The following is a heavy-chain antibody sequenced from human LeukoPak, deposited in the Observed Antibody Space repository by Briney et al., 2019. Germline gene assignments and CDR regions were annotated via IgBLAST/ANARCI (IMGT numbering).Heavy chain of an antibody. V-gene: IGHV3-30*04. CDR1: GFSFNSYA. CDR3: ARDGTLLGSDSNYYYGMDV. Sequence: PGGSLRLSCAASGFSFNSYAMNWVRQAPGKGLDWVALISYDGKYQFYADSVKGRFTISRDDSKNTLSVQMNSLRAEDTATYYCARDGTLLGSDSNYYYGMDVWGQGTTVTVSS. D-gene: IGHD2-21*02. J-gene: IGHJ6*02. CDR2: ISYDGKYQ.